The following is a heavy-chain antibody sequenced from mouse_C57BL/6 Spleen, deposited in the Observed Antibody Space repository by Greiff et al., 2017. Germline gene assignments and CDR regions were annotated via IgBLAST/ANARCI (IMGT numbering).Heavy chain of an antibody. CDR1: GYAFTNYL. J-gene: IGHJ3*01. V-gene: IGHV1-54*01. D-gene: IGHD2-4*01. CDR3: ARGEDYGFAY. Sequence: QVQLKQSGAELVRPGTSVKVSCKASGYAFTNYLIEWVKQRPGQGLEWIGVINPGSGGTNYNEKFKGKATLTADKSSSTAYMQLSSLTSEDSAVYFCARGEDYGFAYWGQGTLVTVSA. CDR2: INPGSGGT.